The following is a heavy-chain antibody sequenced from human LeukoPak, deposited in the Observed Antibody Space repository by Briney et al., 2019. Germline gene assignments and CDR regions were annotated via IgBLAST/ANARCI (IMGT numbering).Heavy chain of an antibody. V-gene: IGHV3-30*18. CDR1: GLTFSGYD. CDR3: AKGSSAGRPYYFDY. D-gene: IGHD3-10*01. Sequence: GGSLRLSCAASGLTFSGYDMHWVRQAPGKGPEWAAVMSYGGQNERYADSVKGRFTVSRDNSKNTLYLQMNSLRAEDTAMYYCAKGSSAGRPYYFDYWGQGTLVTVSS. J-gene: IGHJ4*02. CDR2: MSYGGQNE.